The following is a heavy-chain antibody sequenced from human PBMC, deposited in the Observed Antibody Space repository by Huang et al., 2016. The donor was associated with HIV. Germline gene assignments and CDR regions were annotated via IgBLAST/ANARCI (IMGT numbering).Heavy chain of an antibody. CDR1: GGSFTGNY. V-gene: IGHV4-34*02. CDR3: AGQGTILGWVLGLDV. J-gene: IGHJ6*02. Sequence: QMQLQQRGAGLLKPSETLSLTCGVSGGSFTGNYLTWIRQAPGKGLEGIGEVNDSGATNSDPALNGRGTRITDQSNKEFVLDLGAVTAGETAVYYGAGQGTILGWVLGLDVWGQGTTVIVSS. CDR2: VNDSGAT. D-gene: IGHD3-3*01.